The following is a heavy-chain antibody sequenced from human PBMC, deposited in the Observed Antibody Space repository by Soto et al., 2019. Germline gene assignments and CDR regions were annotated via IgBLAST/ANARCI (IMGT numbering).Heavy chain of an antibody. CDR1: GGTFSSYA. CDR2: IIPIFGTA. J-gene: IGHJ3*02. V-gene: IGHV1-69*13. Sequence: ASVKVSCKASGGTFSSYAISWVRQAPGQGLEWMGGIIPIFGTANYAQKFQGRVTITADESTSTAYMELSSLRSEDTAVYYCASPPGVDCSGGSCYSGAFDIWGQGTMVTVSS. D-gene: IGHD2-15*01. CDR3: ASPPGVDCSGGSCYSGAFDI.